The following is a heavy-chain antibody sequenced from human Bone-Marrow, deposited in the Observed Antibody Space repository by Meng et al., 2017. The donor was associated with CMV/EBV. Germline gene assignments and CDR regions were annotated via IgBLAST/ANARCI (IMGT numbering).Heavy chain of an antibody. V-gene: IGHV1-69*05. CDR2: IIPIFGTA. Sequence: TFSSYAISWVRQAPGQGLEWMGGIIPIFGTANYAQKFQGRVTITTDESTSTAYMELSSLRSEDTAVYYCARDLGEMATLSFYYGMDVWGQGTMVTVSS. CDR1: TFSSYA. CDR3: ARDLGEMATLSFYYGMDV. D-gene: IGHD5-24*01. J-gene: IGHJ6*02.